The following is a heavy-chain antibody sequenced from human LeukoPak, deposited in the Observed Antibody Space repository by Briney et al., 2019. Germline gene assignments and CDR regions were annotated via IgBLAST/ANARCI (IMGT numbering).Heavy chain of an antibody. D-gene: IGHD2-15*01. CDR2: MNPNSGGT. CDR3: ARDLEALAAIDY. J-gene: IGHJ4*02. Sequence: ASVKVSCKASGYSFTGYYIHWVRQAPGQGLEWMGRMNPNSGGTNYAQKFQVRLTMTRDTSISTAYMELSRLTSDDTAVYFCARDLEALAAIDYWGQGTLVTVSS. V-gene: IGHV1-2*06. CDR1: GYSFTGYY.